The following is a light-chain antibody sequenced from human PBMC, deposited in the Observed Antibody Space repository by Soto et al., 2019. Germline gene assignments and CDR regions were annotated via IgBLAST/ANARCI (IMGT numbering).Light chain of an antibody. CDR1: SSDVGGYNY. Sequence: QSVLTQPASVSGSPGQSITISCTGTSSDVGGYNYVSWYQHHPVKAPKLMIYEVSNRPSGVSNRFSGSKSGNTASLTISGLQAEDEADYYCSSYTSSSTWVFGGGTKLTVL. CDR2: EVS. J-gene: IGLJ3*02. V-gene: IGLV2-14*01. CDR3: SSYTSSSTWV.